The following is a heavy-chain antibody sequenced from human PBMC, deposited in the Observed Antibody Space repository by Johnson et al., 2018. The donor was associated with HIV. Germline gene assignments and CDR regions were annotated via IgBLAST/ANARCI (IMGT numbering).Heavy chain of an antibody. CDR1: GFTVSSNY. J-gene: IGHJ3*02. CDR3: ARDRGDTAMNDAFDI. V-gene: IGHV3-66*01. D-gene: IGHD5-18*01. CDR2: IYSGGSK. Sequence: VQLVESGGGVVQPGGSLRLSCAASGFTVSSNYMSWVRQAPGKGLEWVSVIYSGGSKYYADSVKGRFTISSDNSKNTLYLQRNSRRAEDTAVYYCARDRGDTAMNDAFDIWGQGTMVTVSS.